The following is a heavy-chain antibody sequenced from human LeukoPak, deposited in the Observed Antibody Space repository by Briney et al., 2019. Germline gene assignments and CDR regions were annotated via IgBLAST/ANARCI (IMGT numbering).Heavy chain of an antibody. J-gene: IGHJ5*02. CDR2: INANGINT. D-gene: IGHD6-19*01. CDR1: GYAFNFYA. CDR3: ATPISAGLAVSADWFDP. Sequence: GGSLRLSCAASGYAFNFYAMSWARQAPGKGLQWVSTINANGINTYYADSVRGRFTISRDNSKDTLYLQLNSLRGANIALHFCATPISAGLAVSADWFDPWGQGTLVTVSS. V-gene: IGHV3-23*01.